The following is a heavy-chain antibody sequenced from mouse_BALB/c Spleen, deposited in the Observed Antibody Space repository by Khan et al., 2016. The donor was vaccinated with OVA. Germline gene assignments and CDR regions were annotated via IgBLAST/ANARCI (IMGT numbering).Heavy chain of an antibody. D-gene: IGHD1-2*01. CDR2: FNPNNGGA. CDR3: ARRDYYAYYWYFDV. J-gene: IGHJ1*01. V-gene: IGHV1-18*01. Sequence: EVQLQQSGPELVKPGASVKISCKTSGYTFTEYTIHWVKQSHGKSLEWIGRFNPNNGGAHYNQKFKGKATLTVDQSSSTAYMELRSLTSEDSAVYYGARRDYYAYYWYFDVWGAGTTVTVSS. CDR1: GYTFTEYT.